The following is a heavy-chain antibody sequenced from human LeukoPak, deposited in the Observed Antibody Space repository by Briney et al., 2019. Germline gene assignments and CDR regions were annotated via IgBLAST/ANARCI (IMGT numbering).Heavy chain of an antibody. CDR2: IWYDGSNK. CDR1: GFTFSSYG. Sequence: GGSLRLSCAASGFTFSSYGMHWVRQAPGKGLEWVAVIWYDGSNKYYADSVKGRFTISRDNSKNTLYLQMNSLRAEDTAVYYCARDRGSAAAGTYRVVRLDYWGQGTLVTVSS. D-gene: IGHD6-13*01. V-gene: IGHV3-33*08. J-gene: IGHJ4*02. CDR3: ARDRGSAAAGTYRVVRLDY.